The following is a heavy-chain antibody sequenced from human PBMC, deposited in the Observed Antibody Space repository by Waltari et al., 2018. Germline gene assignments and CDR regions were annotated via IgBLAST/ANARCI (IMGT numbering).Heavy chain of an antibody. Sequence: QVQLQESGPGLVKPSETLSLTCTVSGGSISGYYWNWLRPPPGKGLEWIGYVYNSGTNNYNPSLKSRVTISVDTSKNQFSLKLSSVTAADTAVYYCAKSRVAILGVVIHYYYMDVWGKGTTVTISS. J-gene: IGHJ6*03. CDR3: AKSRVAILGVVIHYYYMDV. CDR1: GGSISGYY. V-gene: IGHV4-59*08. CDR2: VYNSGTN. D-gene: IGHD3-3*01.